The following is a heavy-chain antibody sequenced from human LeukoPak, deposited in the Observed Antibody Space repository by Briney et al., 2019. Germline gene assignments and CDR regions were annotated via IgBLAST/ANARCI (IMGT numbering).Heavy chain of an antibody. D-gene: IGHD2-21*02. V-gene: IGHV3-21*01. CDR2: TSGSSRHI. Sequence: PGGSLRLSCAASGFTFSDYFMNWVRQAPGKGLEYVSSTSGSSRHIYYTDSVKGRFTISRDNTKSSLYLQMNSLRVEDMAVYYCARGYCGGDCYGDWGQGTLVTVSS. J-gene: IGHJ1*01. CDR1: GFTFSDYF. CDR3: ARGYCGGDCYGD.